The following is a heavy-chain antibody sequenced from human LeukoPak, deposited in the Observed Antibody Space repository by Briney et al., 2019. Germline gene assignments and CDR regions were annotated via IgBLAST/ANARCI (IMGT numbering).Heavy chain of an antibody. CDR2: INPNTGGT. CDR1: GYTLTAYY. D-gene: IGHD1-26*01. V-gene: IGHV1-2*06. Sequence: ASVKVSCKASGYTLTAYYMHWVRQAPGQGLEWMGRINPNTGGTNYAQKFQGRVTMTRDTSISSAYMELTRLRSDDTAVYYCARESGALSNFDYWGLGTLVTVSS. CDR3: ARESGALSNFDY. J-gene: IGHJ4*02.